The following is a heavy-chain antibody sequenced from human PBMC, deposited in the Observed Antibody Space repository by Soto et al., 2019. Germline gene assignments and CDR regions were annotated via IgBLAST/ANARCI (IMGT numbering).Heavy chain of an antibody. Sequence: QVQLVQSGAEVRMPGSSMQVSCRASGGASNNNANSWVRQAPGQGLEWMGGILPKFGTANYAQKFRGRLTITAAEYTRNIYMELRSLRSEDTALYSCATLQGSGTYYDDDYWGLGTQVTVSS. D-gene: IGHD3-10*01. CDR3: ATLQGSGTYYDDDY. CDR2: ILPKFGTA. CDR1: GGASNNNA. V-gene: IGHV1-69*01. J-gene: IGHJ4*02.